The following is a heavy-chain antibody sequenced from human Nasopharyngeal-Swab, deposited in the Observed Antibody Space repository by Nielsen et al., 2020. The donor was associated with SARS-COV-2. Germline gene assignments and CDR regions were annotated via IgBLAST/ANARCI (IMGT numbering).Heavy chain of an antibody. CDR1: GFTFSSYA. J-gene: IGHJ4*02. V-gene: IGHV3-64*02. CDR3: AREGFSSGRAGIFDS. Sequence: GGSLRLSCAASGFTFSSYAMHWVRQAPAKGLEYVSAISSNGGSTYYSDSVKGRFTVSRDNSNNAPYLQVDSLTVEDTAIYYCAREGFSSGRAGIFDSWGQGTLVTVSS. D-gene: IGHD6-19*01. CDR2: ISSNGGST.